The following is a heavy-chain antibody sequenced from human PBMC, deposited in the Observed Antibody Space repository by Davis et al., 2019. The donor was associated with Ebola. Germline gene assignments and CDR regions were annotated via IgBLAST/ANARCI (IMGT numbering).Heavy chain of an antibody. Sequence: ASVKVSCKASGYTFTSYDINWVRQAPGQGLEWMGWISAYNGNTNYAQKLQGRVTMTTDTSTSTAYMELRSLRSDDTAVYYCATYGITMVRGDAHGMDVWGKGTTVTVSS. CDR3: ATYGITMVRGDAHGMDV. D-gene: IGHD3-10*01. V-gene: IGHV1-18*01. J-gene: IGHJ6*04. CDR1: GYTFTSYD. CDR2: ISAYNGNT.